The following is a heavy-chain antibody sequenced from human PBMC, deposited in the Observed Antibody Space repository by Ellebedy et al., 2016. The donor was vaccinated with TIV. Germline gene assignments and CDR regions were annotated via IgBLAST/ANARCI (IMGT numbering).Heavy chain of an antibody. CDR3: ARDQGATIYNWFDP. V-gene: IGHV1-69*13. J-gene: IGHJ5*02. D-gene: IGHD5-12*01. CDR2: IIHIFGSA. CDR1: GGTFSSHT. Sequence: AASVKVSCKASGGTFSSHTISWVRQAPGQGLEWMGGIIHIFGSANYALKFQGRVTITADESTSTAYMELSSLRSEDTAVYYCARDQGATIYNWFDPWGQGTLVTVSS.